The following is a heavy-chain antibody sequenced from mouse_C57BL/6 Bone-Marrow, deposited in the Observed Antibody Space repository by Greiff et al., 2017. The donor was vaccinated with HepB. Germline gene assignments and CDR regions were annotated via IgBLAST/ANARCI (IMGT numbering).Heavy chain of an antibody. V-gene: IGHV1-59*01. CDR1: GYTFTSYW. CDR3: ARLDYGSRSAMDY. J-gene: IGHJ4*01. CDR2: IDPSDSYP. D-gene: IGHD1-1*01. Sequence: QVQLQQPGAELVRPGTSVKLSCKASGYTFTSYWMHWVKQRPGQGLEWIGVIDPSDSYPNYNQKFKGKATLTVDTSSSTAYMQLSSLTSEDSAVYYCARLDYGSRSAMDYWGQGTSVTVSS.